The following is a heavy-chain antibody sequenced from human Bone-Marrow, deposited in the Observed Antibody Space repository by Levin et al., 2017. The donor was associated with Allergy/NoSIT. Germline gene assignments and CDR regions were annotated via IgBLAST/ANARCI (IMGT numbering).Heavy chain of an antibody. CDR2: VYWDDEK. D-gene: IGHD2-21*02. J-gene: IGHJ3*02. V-gene: IGHV2-5*02. Sequence: KSSGPTLVKPTQTLTLTCTFTGFSFRNNEVGVGWIRQPPGKALEWLALVYWDDEKRYTPSLQSRLTITKDTSKKQVVLKMTNMDPVDTATYYCVHNPVTARDAFDIWGQGTMVTVSS. CDR1: GFSFRNNEVG. CDR3: VHNPVTARDAFDI.